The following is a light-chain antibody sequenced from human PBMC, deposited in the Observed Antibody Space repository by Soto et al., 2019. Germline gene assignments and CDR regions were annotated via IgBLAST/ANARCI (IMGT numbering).Light chain of an antibody. Sequence: IQMSQYASSRAAYVKDRVIISCRASQAISSWLAWYQQKPGRAPKLLISSASSLQSGVPSRFSGSGSGTDFDLTMTYLQPEDFATYYCEQANCVPITYGEGTRLEIK. V-gene: IGKV1D-12*01. CDR2: SAS. CDR3: EQANCVPIT. J-gene: IGKJ5*01. CDR1: QAISSW.